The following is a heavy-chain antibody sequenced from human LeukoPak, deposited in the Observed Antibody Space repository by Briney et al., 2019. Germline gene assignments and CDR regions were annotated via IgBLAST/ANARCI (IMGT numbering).Heavy chain of an antibody. D-gene: IGHD3-3*01. CDR3: ARASIFGVAPYYMDV. CDR2: IYYSGST. CDR1: GGSISAYY. J-gene: IGHJ6*03. Sequence: SETLSLTCTVSGGSISAYYWSWIRQPPGKGLEWIGYIYYSGSTDYNPSLKSRVTISVDRPKNQFSLKLSSVTAADTAVYYCARASIFGVAPYYMDVWGRGTTVTVSS. V-gene: IGHV4-59*01.